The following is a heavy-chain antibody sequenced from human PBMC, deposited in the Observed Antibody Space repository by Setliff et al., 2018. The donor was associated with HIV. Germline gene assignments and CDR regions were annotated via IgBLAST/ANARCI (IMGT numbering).Heavy chain of an antibody. CDR1: GGSIRGYY. CDR2: VFYTGST. D-gene: IGHD3-22*01. J-gene: IGHJ4*02. Sequence: SETLSLTCTVSGGSIRGYYWSWLRQPPGKGLEWIGYVFYTGSTTYSPSLKSRLTISVDTSQHQFSLKLTSVTAADTAVYYCARQVPIPGVAVTTIDFWGQGILVTVS. V-gene: IGHV4-59*08. CDR3: ARQVPIPGVAVTTIDF.